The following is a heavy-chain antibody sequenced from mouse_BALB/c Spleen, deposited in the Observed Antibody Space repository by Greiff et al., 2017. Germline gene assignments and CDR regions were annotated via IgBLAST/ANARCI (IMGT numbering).Heavy chain of an antibody. D-gene: IGHD1-1*01. V-gene: IGHV5-9-3*01. J-gene: IGHJ2*01. CDR1: GFTFSSYA. CDR2: ISSGGSYT. CDR3: ARDYGSSFYYFDY. Sequence: EVKLVESGGGLVKPGGSLKLSCAASGFTFSSYAMSWVRQTPEKRLEWVATISSGGSYTYYPDSVKGRFTISRDNAKNTLYLQMSSLRSEDTAMYYCARDYGSSFYYFDYWGQGTTLTVSS.